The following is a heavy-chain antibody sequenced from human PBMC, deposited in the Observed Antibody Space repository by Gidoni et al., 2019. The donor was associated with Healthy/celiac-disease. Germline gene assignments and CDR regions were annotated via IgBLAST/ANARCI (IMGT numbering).Heavy chain of an antibody. CDR3: ARDRGGEFPDY. D-gene: IGHD3-16*01. CDR1: GGSISSYY. Sequence: QVQLQASGPGLVKPSETLSLTCTVSGGSISSYYWSWIRQPPGKGLEWIGYIYYSGSTNYNPSLKSRVTISVDTSKNQFSLKLSSVTAADTAVYYCARDRGGEFPDYWGQGTLVTVSS. CDR2: IYYSGST. V-gene: IGHV4-59*01. J-gene: IGHJ4*02.